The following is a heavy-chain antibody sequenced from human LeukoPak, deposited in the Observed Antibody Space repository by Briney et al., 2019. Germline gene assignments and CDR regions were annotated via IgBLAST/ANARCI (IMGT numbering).Heavy chain of an antibody. J-gene: IGHJ4*02. CDR3: ARTGYDSSGYYRADVDY. V-gene: IGHV1-18*01. D-gene: IGHD3-22*01. CDR2: ISAYNGNT. Sequence: ASVKVSCKASGYTFTSYGISWVRQAPGQGLEWMGWISAYNGNTNYAQKLQGRVTMTTDTSTSTAYMELRSLRSDDTAVYYCARTGYDSSGYYRADVDYWGQGTLSPSPQ. CDR1: GYTFTSYG.